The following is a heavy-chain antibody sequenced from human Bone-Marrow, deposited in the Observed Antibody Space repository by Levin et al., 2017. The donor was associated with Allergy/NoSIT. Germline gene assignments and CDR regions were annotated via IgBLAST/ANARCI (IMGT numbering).Heavy chain of an antibody. CDR1: GFTFKTYA. J-gene: IGHJ1*01. D-gene: IGHD3-16*02. V-gene: IGHV3-23*01. CDR3: ARGRLGELSLDS. CDR2: ISGRGVAT. Sequence: ASVKVSCAASGFTFKTYAMNWVRQAPGKGLEWISAISGRGVATYYAQTVKGRFFISRDNSMDTLYVQMNTLGVEDTAVYYCARGRLGELSLDSWGQGTLVTVSS.